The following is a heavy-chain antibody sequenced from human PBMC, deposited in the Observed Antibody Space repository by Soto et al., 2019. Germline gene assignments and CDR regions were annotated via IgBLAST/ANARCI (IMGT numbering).Heavy chain of an antibody. V-gene: IGHV3-7*01. CDR1: GLTFSSYW. D-gene: IGHD6-13*01. CDR2: IKQDGSEK. J-gene: IGHJ6*02. CDR3: ARSPGYSSSWYSVDYYYGMDV. Sequence: EVQLVESGGGLVQPGGSLRLSCAASGLTFSSYWMSWVRQAPGKGLEWVANIKQDGSEKYYVDSVKGRFTISRDNAKNSLYLQMNSLRAEDTAVYYCARSPGYSSSWYSVDYYYGMDVWGQGTTVTVSS.